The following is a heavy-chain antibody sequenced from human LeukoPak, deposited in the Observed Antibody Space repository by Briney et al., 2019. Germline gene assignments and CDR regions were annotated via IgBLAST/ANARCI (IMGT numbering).Heavy chain of an antibody. Sequence: PGGSLRLSCAASGFTFSSYAMSWVRQAPGKGLEWVSAISGSGGSAYYADSVKGRFTISRDNAKSSLYLQMNSLRAEDTAVYYCARDTRSISGSPLGYWGQGTLVTVSS. CDR2: ISGSGGSA. J-gene: IGHJ4*02. V-gene: IGHV3-23*01. CDR1: GFTFSSYA. CDR3: ARDTRSISGSPLGY. D-gene: IGHD1-26*01.